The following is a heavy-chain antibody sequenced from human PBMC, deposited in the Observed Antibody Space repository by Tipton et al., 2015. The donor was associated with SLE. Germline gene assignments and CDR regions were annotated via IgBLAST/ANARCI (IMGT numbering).Heavy chain of an antibody. D-gene: IGHD1-26*01. CDR1: GGTFSSYA. V-gene: IGHV1-69*05. J-gene: IGHJ6*03. CDR3: ARDEGGSYHYYYYMDV. CDR2: IIPMLATT. Sequence: QSGPEVKKPGSSVKVSCKASGGTFSSYAISWARQAPGQGLEWMGGIIPMLATTNYAQKFQGRVTITTDESRNTAYLELNSLRSEDTAVYYCARDEGGSYHYYYYMDVWGTGTKVTVSS.